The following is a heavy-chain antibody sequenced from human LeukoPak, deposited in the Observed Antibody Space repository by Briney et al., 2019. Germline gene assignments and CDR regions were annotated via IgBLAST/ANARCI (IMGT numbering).Heavy chain of an antibody. Sequence: SETLSLTCTVSGGSISSSSYYWGWIRQPPGKGLEWIGRIYYSGSTYYNPSLKSRVTISVDTSKNQFSLELNSVTAADTAMYYCARGGWNLYWYFGLWGRGTLVTVSS. J-gene: IGHJ2*01. CDR2: IYYSGST. D-gene: IGHD6-19*01. V-gene: IGHV4-39*07. CDR1: GGSISSSSYY. CDR3: ARGGWNLYWYFGL.